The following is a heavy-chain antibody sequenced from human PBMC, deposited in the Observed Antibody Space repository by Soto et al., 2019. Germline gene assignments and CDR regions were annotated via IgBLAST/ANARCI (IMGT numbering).Heavy chain of an antibody. J-gene: IGHJ4*02. CDR3: ARGFGRFNC. CDR2: IDGSGTTK. D-gene: IGHD3-10*01. Sequence: EVQLLESGGGLVQPGGSLRLSCGVSGFTFNDFEMNWVRQAPGKGLEWLAYIDGSGTTKKYADSVRGRCTISRDNPNNSLFLQMSSLSAADTAIYYCARGFGRFNCWGQGTLVSVSS. CDR1: GFTFNDFE. V-gene: IGHV3-48*03.